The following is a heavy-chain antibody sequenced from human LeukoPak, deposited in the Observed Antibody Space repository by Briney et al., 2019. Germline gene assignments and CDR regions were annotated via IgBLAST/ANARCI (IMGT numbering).Heavy chain of an antibody. J-gene: IGHJ4*02. V-gene: IGHV3-73*01. CDR1: GFTFRGSA. CDR3: RRASRDGDNAPYDY. Sequence: GGSLKLSCAASGFTFRGSAMHWVRQASGKGLEWVGRIRSKANSYSTAYAASLEGRFTISRDESKNTAYLQMNSLKTEDTAVSYCRRASRDGDNAPYDYWGQGTLVTVSS. CDR2: IRSKANSYST. D-gene: IGHD5-24*01.